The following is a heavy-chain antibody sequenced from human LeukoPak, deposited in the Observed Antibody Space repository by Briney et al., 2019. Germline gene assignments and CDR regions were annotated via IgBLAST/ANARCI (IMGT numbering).Heavy chain of an antibody. CDR2: IYSGGST. CDR3: ARESLGYKNWFDP. Sequence: PGGPLRLSCAASGFTVSSNYMSWVRQAPGKGLEWVSVIYSGGSTYYADSVKGRFTISRDNSKNTLYLQMNSLRAEDTAVYYCARESLGYKNWFDPWGQGTLVTVSS. V-gene: IGHV3-53*01. J-gene: IGHJ5*02. CDR1: GFTVSSNY. D-gene: IGHD5-24*01.